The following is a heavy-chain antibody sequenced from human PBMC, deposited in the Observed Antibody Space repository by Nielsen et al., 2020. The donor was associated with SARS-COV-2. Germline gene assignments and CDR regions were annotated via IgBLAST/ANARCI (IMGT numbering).Heavy chain of an antibody. Sequence: ASVKVSCKASGYTFTNYGISWVRQAPGQGLEWMGWISAYNGNRNYVQKFQGRVTMTTDTSTNTAYMELRSLKSDDTAVYYWARGTGEDYWGQGTLVTVSS. CDR3: ARGTGEDY. CDR2: ISAYNGNR. J-gene: IGHJ4*02. V-gene: IGHV1-18*01. CDR1: GYTFTNYG. D-gene: IGHD1-26*01.